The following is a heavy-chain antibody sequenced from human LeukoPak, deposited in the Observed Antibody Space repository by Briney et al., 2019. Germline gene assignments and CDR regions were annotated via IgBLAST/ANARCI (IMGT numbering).Heavy chain of an antibody. CDR2: IYTSGST. V-gene: IGHV4-4*07. D-gene: IGHD4-23*01. CDR1: GGSISSYY. J-gene: IGHJ5*02. Sequence: SETLSLTCTVSGGSISSYYWSWIRQPAGKGLEWIGRIYTSGSTNYNPSLESRVTMSVDTSKNQFSLKLSSVTAADTAVYYCARDKRWPGGYGGNFDPWGQGTLVTVSS. CDR3: ARDKRWPGGYGGNFDP.